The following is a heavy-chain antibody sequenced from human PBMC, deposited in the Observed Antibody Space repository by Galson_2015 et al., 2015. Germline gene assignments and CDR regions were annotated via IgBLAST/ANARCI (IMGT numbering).Heavy chain of an antibody. Sequence: PALVKPTQTLTLTCTFSGFSLSTSGMCVSWIRQPPGKALEWLTLIDWDDDKYYSTSLKTRLTISKDASKNQVVLTMTNMDPVDTATYYCARSKGTRAGYSYGPPDYWGQGTLVTGSS. CDR2: IDWDDDK. J-gene: IGHJ4*02. D-gene: IGHD5-18*01. V-gene: IGHV2-70*01. CDR1: GFSLSTSGMC. CDR3: ARSKGTRAGYSYGPPDY.